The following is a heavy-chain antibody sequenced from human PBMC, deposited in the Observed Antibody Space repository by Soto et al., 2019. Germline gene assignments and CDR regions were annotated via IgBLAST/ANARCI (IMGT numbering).Heavy chain of an antibody. CDR2: IYYSGST. Sequence: SATLSLTYTVSGGYISSYYGSWIRQPPGKGLEWIGYIYYSGSTNYNPSLKSRVTISVDTSKNQFSLKLSSVTAADTAVYYCARGAVVDVVAAFKRELDPWGPGLLVTVSS. D-gene: IGHD5-12*01. CDR3: ARGAVVDVVAAFKRELDP. CDR1: GGYISSYY. J-gene: IGHJ5*02. V-gene: IGHV4-59*01.